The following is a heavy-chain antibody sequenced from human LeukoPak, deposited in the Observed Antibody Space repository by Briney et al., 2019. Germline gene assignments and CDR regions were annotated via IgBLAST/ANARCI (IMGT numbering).Heavy chain of an antibody. D-gene: IGHD1-26*01. J-gene: IGHJ4*02. CDR3: ASVGVRIVGAWWFDY. CDR2: IYYSGST. CDR1: GGSISSSSYY. Sequence: SETLSLTCTVSGGSISSSSYYWGWIREPPGKGLEWIGSIYYSGSTYYNPSLKSRVTISVDTSKNQFSLKLSSVTAADTAAYYCASVGVRIVGAWWFDYWGQGTLVTVSS. V-gene: IGHV4-39*01.